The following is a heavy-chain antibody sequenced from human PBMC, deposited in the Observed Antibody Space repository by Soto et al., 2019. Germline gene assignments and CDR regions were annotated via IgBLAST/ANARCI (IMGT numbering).Heavy chain of an antibody. CDR2: INSDGSST. CDR3: ARVAPYYYDSSGYYYDAHWFDP. Sequence: HPGGSLRLSCAASGFTFSSYWMHWVRQAPGKGLVWVSRINSDGSSTSYADSVKGRFTISRDNAKNTLYLQMNSLRAEDTAVYYCARVAPYYYDSSGYYYDAHWFDPWGQGTLVTVSS. CDR1: GFTFSSYW. J-gene: IGHJ5*02. D-gene: IGHD3-22*01. V-gene: IGHV3-74*01.